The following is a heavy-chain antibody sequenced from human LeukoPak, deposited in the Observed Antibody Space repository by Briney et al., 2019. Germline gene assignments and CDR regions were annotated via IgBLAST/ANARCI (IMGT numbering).Heavy chain of an antibody. CDR3: ARVDTVMAYYFDL. Sequence: GGSLRLSCAASGFTVSTNCMTWVRQAPGKWLEWVSTIYSGGTTNYADSVMGRFTISRHNSRNTLYLQMNSLRAEDTAVYYCARVDTVMAYYFDLWGQGTLVTVSS. D-gene: IGHD5-18*01. V-gene: IGHV3-53*04. CDR1: GFTVSTNC. CDR2: IYSGGTT. J-gene: IGHJ4*02.